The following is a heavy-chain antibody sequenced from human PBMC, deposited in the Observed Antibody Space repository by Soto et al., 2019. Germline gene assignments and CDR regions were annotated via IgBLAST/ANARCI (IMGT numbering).Heavy chain of an antibody. V-gene: IGHV1-2*02. Sequence: SVKVSCKASGYTFTGYYMHWVRQAPGQGLEWMGWINPNSGGTNYAQKFQGRVTMTRDTSISTAYMELSRLRSDDTAVYYCARDQQLARKKDYYYYYGMDVWGQGTTVTVSS. CDR2: INPNSGGT. J-gene: IGHJ6*02. CDR3: ARDQQLARKKDYYYYYGMDV. D-gene: IGHD6-6*01. CDR1: GYTFTGYY.